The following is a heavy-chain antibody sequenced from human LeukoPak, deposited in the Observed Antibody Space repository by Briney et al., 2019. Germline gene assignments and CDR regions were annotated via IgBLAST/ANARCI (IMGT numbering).Heavy chain of an antibody. D-gene: IGHD6-13*01. CDR1: GFTFSSYA. J-gene: IGHJ4*02. CDR3: AKVLSSSWLKPYFDY. CDR2: ISGSGGST. Sequence: GGSLSLSCAASGFTFSSYAMSWVRQAPGKGLGWVSAISGSGGSTYYADSVKCGFTISSDNSKNTQYLQLISLRAEDTDVYYCAKVLSSSWLKPYFDYWGQGTLVTVSS. V-gene: IGHV3-23*01.